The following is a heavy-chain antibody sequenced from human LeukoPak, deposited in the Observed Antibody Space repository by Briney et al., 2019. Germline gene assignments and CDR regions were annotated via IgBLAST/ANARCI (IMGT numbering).Heavy chain of an antibody. CDR3: AREDIGVVGANFDY. V-gene: IGHV4-4*02. Sequence: PSETLSLTCAVSGGSISSSNWWSWVRQPPGKGLEWIGEIYHSGSTYYNPSLKSRVTISVDKSKNQFSLKLSSVTAADTAVYYCAREDIGVVGANFDYWGQGTLVTVSS. J-gene: IGHJ4*02. D-gene: IGHD1-26*01. CDR2: IYHSGST. CDR1: GGSISSSNW.